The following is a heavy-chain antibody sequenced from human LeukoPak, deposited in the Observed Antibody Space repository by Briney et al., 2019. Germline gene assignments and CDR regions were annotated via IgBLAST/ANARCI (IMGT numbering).Heavy chain of an antibody. CDR1: GGSLSYYY. J-gene: IGHJ4*02. D-gene: IGHD2-21*02. CDR3: ARGGFYCGDDCYVDY. V-gene: IGHV4-34*01. CDR2: INRSGST. Sequence: SETLSLTCAVYGGSLSYYYWSWIRQSPEKGLEWIGEINRSGSTNYNPSLKSRATISVDTSKNQFSLKLSSVTAADTAVYYCARGGFYCGDDCYVDYWGQGTLVTVSS.